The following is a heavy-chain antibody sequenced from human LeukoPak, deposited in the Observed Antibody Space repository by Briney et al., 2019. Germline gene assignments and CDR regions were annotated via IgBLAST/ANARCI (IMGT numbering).Heavy chain of an antibody. V-gene: IGHV4-59*01. CDR1: GGSISHYY. Sequence: SETLSLTCAVSGGSISHYYWSWIRQSPGKGLEWIGYIYYSGTTNYNPSLKSRVTISVDTSRNQFSLQLRSVTAADTAVYYCAREDPQTTVPEGMDVWGQGTTVIVSS. CDR3: AREDPQTTVPEGMDV. D-gene: IGHD4-17*01. J-gene: IGHJ6*02. CDR2: IYYSGTT.